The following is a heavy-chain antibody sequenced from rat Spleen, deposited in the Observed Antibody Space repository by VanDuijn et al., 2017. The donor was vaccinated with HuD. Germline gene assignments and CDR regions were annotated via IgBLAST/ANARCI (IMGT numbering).Heavy chain of an antibody. D-gene: IGHD3-3*01. Sequence: QVQLKESGPGLVQPSQTLSLTCTVSEFSLTGNNIHWVRQPPGKGLEWMGRMRYDGDTSYNSALKSRLSISRDTSRNQVFLKMVSLQSDDTAIYDLTRSLSSSPLLDHWGQGVMVTVSS. V-gene: IGHV2-63*01. CDR3: TRSLSSSPLLDH. J-gene: IGHJ2*01. CDR2: MRYDGDT. CDR1: EFSLTGNN.